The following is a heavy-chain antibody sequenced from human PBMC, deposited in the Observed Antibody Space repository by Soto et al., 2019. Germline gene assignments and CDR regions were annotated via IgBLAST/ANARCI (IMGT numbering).Heavy chain of an antibody. CDR2: IIPLFGAA. D-gene: IGHD2-21*01. CDR3: ATELGENPASPFDS. V-gene: IGHV1-69*06. Sequence: QVQLVQSGAEVKKPGSSVKVSCKASGVTFTSETISWVRQAPGQGLEWMGGIIPLFGAANYAQKFQGRVTITADKSTSTVYMELSSLRSDDMAVYYCATELGENPASPFDSWGQGTLVTVSS. CDR1: GVTFTSET. J-gene: IGHJ4*02.